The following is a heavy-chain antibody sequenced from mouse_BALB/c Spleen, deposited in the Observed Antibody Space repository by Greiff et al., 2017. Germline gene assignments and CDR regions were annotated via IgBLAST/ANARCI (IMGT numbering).Heavy chain of an antibody. D-gene: IGHD1-2*01. J-gene: IGHJ4*01. CDR3: ARAPLLRLRIYAMDY. V-gene: IGHV7-3*02. Sequence: EVKLVESGGGLVQPGGSLRLSCATSGFTFTDYYMSWVRQPPGKALEWLGVIRNKANGNTTEYSASVKGRFTISRDNSQSILYLQMNTLRAEDIAMYYCARAPLLRLRIYAMDYWGQGTSVTVSS. CDR1: GFTFTDYY. CDR2: IRNKANGNTT.